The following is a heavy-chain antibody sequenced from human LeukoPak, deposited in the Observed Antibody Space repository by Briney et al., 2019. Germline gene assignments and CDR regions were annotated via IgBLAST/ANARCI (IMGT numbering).Heavy chain of an antibody. D-gene: IGHD1-14*01. CDR3: ARDKGIYYFDY. CDR1: GFTFSSHG. V-gene: IGHV3-33*01. J-gene: IGHJ4*02. Sequence: GRSLRLSCAASGFTFSSHGFHWVRQAPGKGLEWVAAIWYDGSKQYYGGSVKGRFTISRDDSKSTLYLQMSSLRAEDTAIYYCARDKGIYYFDYWGQGTLVTVSS. CDR2: IWYDGSKQ.